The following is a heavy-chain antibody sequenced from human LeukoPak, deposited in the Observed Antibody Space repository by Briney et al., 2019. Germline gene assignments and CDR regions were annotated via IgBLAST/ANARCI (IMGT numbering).Heavy chain of an antibody. V-gene: IGHV4-59*08. J-gene: IGHJ4*02. CDR3: ARHYSSGTYPLGY. D-gene: IGHD3-10*01. CDR2: IYYSKST. CDR1: GDSISSSY. Sequence: PSETLSLTCTVSGDSISSSYWSWIRQPPGRGLEWIGHIYYSKSTTYNPSLKSRLTMSIDTSKNQFSLKLSSVTAADTAVYYCARHYSSGTYPLGYWGQGTLVTVSS.